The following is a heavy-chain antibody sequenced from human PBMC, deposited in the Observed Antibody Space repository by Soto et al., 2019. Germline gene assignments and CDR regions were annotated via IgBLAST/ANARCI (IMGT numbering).Heavy chain of an antibody. CDR1: GGSISSGGYY. CDR3: ARTNVDTAMADYYYYGMDV. D-gene: IGHD5-18*01. V-gene: IGHV4-31*03. Sequence: SETLSLTCTVSGGSISSGGYYWSWIRQHPGKGLEWIGYIYYSGSTYYNPSLKSRVTISVDTSKNQFSLKLSSVTAADTAVYYCARTNVDTAMADYYYYGMDVWGQGTTVTVSS. J-gene: IGHJ6*02. CDR2: IYYSGST.